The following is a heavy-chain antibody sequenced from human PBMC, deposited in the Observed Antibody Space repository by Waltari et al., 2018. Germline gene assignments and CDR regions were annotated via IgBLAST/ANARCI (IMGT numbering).Heavy chain of an antibody. D-gene: IGHD4-17*01. CDR2: ISAYNGNT. CDR3: ARGQRLFQPFKEYGAVDY. J-gene: IGHJ4*02. Sequence: QVQLVQSGADVKKPGASVKVSCKASGYTFTSYGISWVRQAPGQGLEWMGWISAYNGNTNYAQKLQGRVTMTTDTSTSTAYMELRSLRSDDTAVYYCARGQRLFQPFKEYGAVDYWGQGTLVTVSS. CDR1: GYTFTSYG. V-gene: IGHV1-18*01.